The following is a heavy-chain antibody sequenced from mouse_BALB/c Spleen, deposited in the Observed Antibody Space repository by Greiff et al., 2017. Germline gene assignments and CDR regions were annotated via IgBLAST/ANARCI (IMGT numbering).Heavy chain of an antibody. V-gene: IGHV5-17*02. J-gene: IGHJ1*01. CDR1: GFTFSSFG. CDR2: ISSGSSTI. CDR3: ARGTMITTGWYFDV. D-gene: IGHD2-4*01. Sequence: EVHLVESGGGLVQPGGSRKLSCAASGFTFSSFGMHWVRQAPEKGLEWVAYISSGSSTIYYADTVKGRFTISRDNPKNTLFLQMTSLRSEDTAMYYCARGTMITTGWYFDVWGAGTTVTVSS.